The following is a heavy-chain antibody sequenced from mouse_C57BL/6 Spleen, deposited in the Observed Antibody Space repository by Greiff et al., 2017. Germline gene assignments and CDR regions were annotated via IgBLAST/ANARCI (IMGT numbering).Heavy chain of an antibody. CDR3: ARNLESNFPFDY. Sequence: VKLVESGPGLVQPSQSLSITCTVSGFSLTSYGVHWVRQSPGKGLEWLGVIWSGGSTDYNAAFISRLSISKDNSKSQVFFKMNSLQADDTATYYCARNLESNFPFDYWGQGTTLTVSS. D-gene: IGHD2-5*01. CDR1: GFSLTSYG. V-gene: IGHV2-2*01. CDR2: IWSGGST. J-gene: IGHJ2*01.